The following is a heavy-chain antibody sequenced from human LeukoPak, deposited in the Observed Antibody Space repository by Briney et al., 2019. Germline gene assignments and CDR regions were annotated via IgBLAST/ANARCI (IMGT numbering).Heavy chain of an antibody. D-gene: IGHD5-18*01. CDR1: GFTFSSYA. J-gene: IGHJ4*02. V-gene: IGHV3-23*01. Sequence: PGGSLRLSCAASGFTFSSYAMSWVRQAPGKGLEWVSGISSSGGTTYYADSVKGRFTISRDNAKNTLYLQMNSLRVEDTAVYYCGRVVRGYRYTIDYWGQGTLVTVSS. CDR2: ISSSGGTT. CDR3: GRVVRGYRYTIDY.